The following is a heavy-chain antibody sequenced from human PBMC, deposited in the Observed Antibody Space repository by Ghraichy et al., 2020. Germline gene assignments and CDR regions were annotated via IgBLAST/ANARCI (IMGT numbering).Heavy chain of an antibody. J-gene: IGHJ4*01. CDR2: ISASGDLT. V-gene: IGHV3-23*01. CDR3: AKPGSTFITARGYFAS. Sequence: GGSLRLSCVASEFTFNDYAMSWVRQSPEKGLERVAGISASGDLTYYADSVGGRFTISRDNSKNTLFLQINSLRAEDTALYYCAKPGSTFITARGYFASWGHGTLVTVSS. D-gene: IGHD1-20*01. CDR1: EFTFNDYA.